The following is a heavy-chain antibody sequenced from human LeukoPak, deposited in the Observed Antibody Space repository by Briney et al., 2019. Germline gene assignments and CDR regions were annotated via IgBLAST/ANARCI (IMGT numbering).Heavy chain of an antibody. V-gene: IGHV3-48*04. CDR2: ISSSSSTI. CDR3: ARSRYSSSWPPFDY. D-gene: IGHD6-13*01. CDR1: GFTFSSYS. Sequence: GGSLRLSCAASGFTFSSYSMNWVRQAPGKGLEWVSYISSSSSTIYYADSVKGRFTISRDYAKNTLYLQMNSLRVDDTAVYYCARSRYSSSWPPFDYWGQGTLVTVSS. J-gene: IGHJ4*02.